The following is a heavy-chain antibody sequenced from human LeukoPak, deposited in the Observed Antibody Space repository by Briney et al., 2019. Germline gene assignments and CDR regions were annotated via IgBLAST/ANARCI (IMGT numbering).Heavy chain of an antibody. CDR2: INHSGST. V-gene: IGHV4-34*01. CDR1: GGSFSGYY. CDR3: ARGPDSSGYRGFDY. J-gene: IGHJ4*02. D-gene: IGHD3-22*01. Sequence: PSETLSLTCAVYGGSFSGYYWSWIRQPPGKGLEWIGEINHSGSTNYNPSLKSRVTISVDTSKNQFSLKLSSVTAADTAVYYCARGPDSSGYRGFDYWGQGTLVTVSS.